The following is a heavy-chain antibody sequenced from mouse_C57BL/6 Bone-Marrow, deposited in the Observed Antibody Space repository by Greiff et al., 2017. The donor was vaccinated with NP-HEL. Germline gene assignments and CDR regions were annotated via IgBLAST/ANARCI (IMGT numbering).Heavy chain of an antibody. D-gene: IGHD2-5*01. J-gene: IGHJ3*01. CDR3: ARYTLDSNYVAY. Sequence: VQLQQPGAELVKPGASVKLSCKASGYTFTSYWMHWVKQRPGRGLEWIGRIDPEDGETKYAPKFQGKATITADTSSNTAYLQLSSLTSEDTAVYYCARYTLDSNYVAYWGQGTLVTVSA. CDR1: GYTFTSYW. CDR2: IDPEDGET. V-gene: IGHV14-2*01.